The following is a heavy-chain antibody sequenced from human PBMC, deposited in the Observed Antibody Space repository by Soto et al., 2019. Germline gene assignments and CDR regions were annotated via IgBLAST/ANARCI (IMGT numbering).Heavy chain of an antibody. CDR1: GDSISSNY. D-gene: IGHD1-1*01. CDR2: FHYSANT. CDR3: AKTTEGGFDP. Sequence: SETLSLTCTVSGDSISSNYWSWIRQPPGKGLEWIGYFHYSANTNYNPSLKSRVIISVDTSKNQFFLKLTSVTATDTAVYYCAKTTEGGFDPWGQGLLVTVSS. V-gene: IGHV4-59*01. J-gene: IGHJ5*02.